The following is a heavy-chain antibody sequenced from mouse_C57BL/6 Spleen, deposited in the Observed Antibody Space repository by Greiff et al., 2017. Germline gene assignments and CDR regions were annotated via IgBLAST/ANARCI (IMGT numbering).Heavy chain of an antibody. V-gene: IGHV7-3*01. CDR3: ARWGNLAWFAY. Sequence: DVQLVESGGGLVQPGGSLSLSCAASGFTFTDYYMSWVRQPPGKALEWLGFIRNKANGYTTEYSASVKGRFTISRDNSQSILYLQMNALRAEDSASYYCARWGNLAWFAYWGQGTLVTVSA. CDR1: GFTFTDYY. D-gene: IGHD2-1*01. J-gene: IGHJ3*01. CDR2: IRNKANGYTT.